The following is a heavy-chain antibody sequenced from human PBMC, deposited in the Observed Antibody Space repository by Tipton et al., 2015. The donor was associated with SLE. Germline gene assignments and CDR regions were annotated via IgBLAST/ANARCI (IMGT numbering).Heavy chain of an antibody. CDR3: ARRGSRWFFDL. J-gene: IGHJ2*01. D-gene: IGHD5-12*01. CDR1: GGSINSNY. CDR2: IYYSGST. Sequence: TLSLTCTVSGGSINSNYWSWIRQPPGKGLEWIGYIYYSGSTNYNPSLSSRVTISVDTSKNQFSLNLRSVIAADTAVYYCARRGSRWFFDLWGRGTLVTVSS. V-gene: IGHV4-59*01.